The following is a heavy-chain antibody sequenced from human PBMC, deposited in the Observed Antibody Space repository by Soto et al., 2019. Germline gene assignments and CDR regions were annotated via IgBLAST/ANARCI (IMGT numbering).Heavy chain of an antibody. Sequence: QVQLVQSGPEVRKPGASVKVSCKASGYTFSNYGFSWVRQAPGQRLEWMGWISGYNENAMYAPKFRGGATVTADTSTSTAYMELRRLRSDDTALYYCARDIHGDYPDHWGQGTLVTVSS. V-gene: IGHV1-18*01. CDR3: ARDIHGDYPDH. D-gene: IGHD4-17*01. CDR1: GYTFSNYG. CDR2: ISGYNENA. J-gene: IGHJ4*02.